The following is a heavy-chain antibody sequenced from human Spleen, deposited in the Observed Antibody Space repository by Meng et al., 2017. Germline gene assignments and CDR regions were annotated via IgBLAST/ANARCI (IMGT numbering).Heavy chain of an antibody. CDR2: INHSGST. D-gene: IGHD5-24*01. CDR3: ARKDGYNIIDY. V-gene: IGHV4-34*01. J-gene: IGHJ4*02. CDR1: GGSFSGYY. Sequence: VQLQQWGAGLLKPSETLSLTGAVYGGSFSGYYWSWIRQPPGKGLEWIGEINHSGSTNYNPSLKSRVTISVDTSKNQFSLKLSSVTAADTAVYYCARKDGYNIIDYWGQGTLVTVSS.